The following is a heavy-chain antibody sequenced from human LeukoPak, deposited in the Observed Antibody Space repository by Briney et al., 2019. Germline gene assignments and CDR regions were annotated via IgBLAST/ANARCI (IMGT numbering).Heavy chain of an antibody. D-gene: IGHD2-21*01. V-gene: IGHV3-74*01. CDR2: ISSDGSRT. CDR3: VRAGMVIPYAFDI. J-gene: IGHJ3*02. Sequence: AGGSLRLSCAASAFTFSNHWMHWVRQAPGKGLVWVSDISSDGSRTFYADSVKGRFIISRDNAKNTVYLQMNSLRAEDTAVYYCVRAGMVIPYAFDIWGQGTMVTVSS. CDR1: AFTFSNHW.